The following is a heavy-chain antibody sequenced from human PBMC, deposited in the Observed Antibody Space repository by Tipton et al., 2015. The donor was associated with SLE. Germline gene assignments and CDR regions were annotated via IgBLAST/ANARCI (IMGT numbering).Heavy chain of an antibody. D-gene: IGHD1-26*01. V-gene: IGHV4-34*01. CDR2: SDHTGNT. CDR3: ARHLDGTYGSHAFDI. CDR1: GGSFRGYY. Sequence: TLSLTCAVYGGSFRGYYWTWIRQSPEKGLEWIGESDHTGNTNYNPSLKSRVTISADTAKNQFSLKLSSVTAADTAVYYCARHLDGTYGSHAFDIWGQGTMVTVSS. J-gene: IGHJ3*02.